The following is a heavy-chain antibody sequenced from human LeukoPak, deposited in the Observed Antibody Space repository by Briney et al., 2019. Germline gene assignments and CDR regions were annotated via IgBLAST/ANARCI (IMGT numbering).Heavy chain of an antibody. CDR1: GYDFSTYW. D-gene: IGHD5-24*01. J-gene: IGHJ4*02. CDR2: IYPGGSET. Sequence: GESLKISCKGLGYDFSTYWNAWVRQRPGKGLEWMGMIYPGGSETRYDPSFQGQVTISADRSTSTAYLQWSSLRASDTAMYYCARASRDGYNQNFDHWGQGTLVTVSS. CDR3: ARASRDGYNQNFDH. V-gene: IGHV5-51*01.